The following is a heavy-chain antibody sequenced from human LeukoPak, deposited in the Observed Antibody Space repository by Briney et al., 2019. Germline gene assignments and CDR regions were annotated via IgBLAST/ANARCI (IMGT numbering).Heavy chain of an antibody. CDR3: ARGDSAYYRGSVDY. CDR1: GGSFSGYY. CDR2: VNHRGST. V-gene: IGHV4-34*01. Sequence: SETLSLTCAVYGGSFSGYYWSWIRQAPGKGLEWIGEVNHRGSTNYNPSLKSRVTISVDTSKNQFSLKLRSVTAADTAVYYCARGDSAYYRGSVDYWGQGTLVTVSS. J-gene: IGHJ4*02. D-gene: IGHD3-22*01.